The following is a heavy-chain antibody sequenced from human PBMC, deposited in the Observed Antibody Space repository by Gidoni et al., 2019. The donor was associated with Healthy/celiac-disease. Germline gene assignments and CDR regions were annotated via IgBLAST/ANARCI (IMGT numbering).Heavy chain of an antibody. J-gene: IGHJ4*02. CDR2: ISSSRSTI. D-gene: IGHD3-3*01. V-gene: IGHV3-48*02. CDR1: GFTFRSYT. Sequence: EVQLVESGGGLVQPGGSLRLSCAPSGFTFRSYTMTWVRQAPGKGLEWVSYISSSRSTIYYADSVKGRFTISRDNAKNSLYLQMSSLRDEYTAVYYCAREGILEWLFHHFDYWGQGTLVTVSS. CDR3: AREGILEWLFHHFDY.